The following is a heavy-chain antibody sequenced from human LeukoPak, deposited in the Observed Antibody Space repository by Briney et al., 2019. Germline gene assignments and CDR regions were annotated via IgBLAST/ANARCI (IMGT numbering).Heavy chain of an antibody. CDR2: FDPEDGET. V-gene: IGHV1-24*01. Sequence: ASVKVSCKVSGYTLTELSMHWVRQAPGKGLEWMGGFDPEDGETIYAQKFQGRVTMTEDTSTDTAYMELSSLRSEDTAVYYCATGRTYYDILTGYFAPSPFDYWGQGTLVTVSS. CDR1: GYTLTELS. D-gene: IGHD3-9*01. J-gene: IGHJ4*02. CDR3: ATGRTYYDILTGYFAPSPFDY.